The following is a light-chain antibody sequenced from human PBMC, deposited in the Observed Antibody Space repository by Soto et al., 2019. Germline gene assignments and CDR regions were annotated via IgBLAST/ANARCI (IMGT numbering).Light chain of an antibody. Sequence: DIQMTQSPSILSASVGDRVTITCRASQSISSWLAWYQQKPVKAPKLLIYKASSLGSGVPSRFSGSGSGTEFTLTISSLQPDDFAIYYCQQYNSHSSYTFGQGTKLEIK. CDR1: QSISSW. CDR3: QQYNSHSSYT. CDR2: KAS. V-gene: IGKV1-5*03. J-gene: IGKJ2*01.